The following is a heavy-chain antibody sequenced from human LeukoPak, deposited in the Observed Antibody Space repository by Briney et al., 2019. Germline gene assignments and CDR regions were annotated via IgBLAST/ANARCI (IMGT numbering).Heavy chain of an antibody. Sequence: GGSLRLSCAASGFTFSSYGMHWVRQAPGKGLEWVAIVSYDGSNNYYADSVKGRFTISRDNPKSTLYLQLNNLRDEDTAIYYCARGTSWISPDWYMDVWGEGTTVTVSS. D-gene: IGHD1-14*01. J-gene: IGHJ6*03. CDR1: GFTFSSYG. V-gene: IGHV3-30*03. CDR3: ARGTSWISPDWYMDV. CDR2: VSYDGSNN.